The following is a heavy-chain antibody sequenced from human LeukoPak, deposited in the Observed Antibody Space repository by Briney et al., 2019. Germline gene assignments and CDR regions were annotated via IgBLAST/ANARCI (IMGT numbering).Heavy chain of an antibody. D-gene: IGHD2-2*01. V-gene: IGHV4-38-2*01. CDR1: GYSISSGYY. J-gene: IGHJ5*02. CDR2: IYHSGTT. CDR3: ARFESTSGRGFDP. Sequence: SETLSLTCAVSGYSISSGYYWGRIRQPPGKGLEWIGTIYHSGTTYYNPSLKSRVAISLDTSKNQFSLNLRSVTAADTAVYYCARFESTSGRGFDPWGRGTLVTVSS.